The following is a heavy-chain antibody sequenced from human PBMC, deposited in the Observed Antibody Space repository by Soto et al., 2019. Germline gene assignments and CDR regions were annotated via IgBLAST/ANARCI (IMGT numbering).Heavy chain of an antibody. Sequence: QVQLVQSGAEVKKPGASVRVSCKASGYTLTTNYMHWVRQAPGQGLEWMGMLNPRTKSTNYEHKFQGRVTLTSDTSTSTVYMELNSLNSEDTAIYFCAREVPYGMDVWGQGTTVTVSS. V-gene: IGHV1-46*01. CDR3: AREVPYGMDV. J-gene: IGHJ6*02. CDR2: LNPRTKST. CDR1: GYTLTTNY.